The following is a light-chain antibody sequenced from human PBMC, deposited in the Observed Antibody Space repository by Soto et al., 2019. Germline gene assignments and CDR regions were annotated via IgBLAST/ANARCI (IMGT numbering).Light chain of an antibody. Sequence: QSALTQPASVSGSPGQSITIPCTGTSSDVGGHNYVSWYQHHPGKAPKLMIYDVTNWPSGVSDRFSGSKSGNTASLTISGLQAEDEADYYCSSYTSITTFYVFGTGTKLTVL. CDR3: SSYTSITTFYV. V-gene: IGLV2-14*03. CDR2: DVT. J-gene: IGLJ1*01. CDR1: SSDVGGHNY.